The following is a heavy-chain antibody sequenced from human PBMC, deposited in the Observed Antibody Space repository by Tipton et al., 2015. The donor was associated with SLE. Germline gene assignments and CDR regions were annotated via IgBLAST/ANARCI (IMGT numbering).Heavy chain of an antibody. CDR1: NGSISRSRSY. CDR3: ARTKSWDDDAFDI. D-gene: IGHD1-26*01. J-gene: IGHJ3*02. Sequence: TLSLTCIVSNGSISRSRSYWGWFRQPPGKGLEWIGSKYYSGNTDYNPSLRSRVTISVDTSKNQFSLRLSSVTAADTAIYYCARTKSWDDDAFDIWGQGTMVTVSS. V-gene: IGHV4-39*01. CDR2: KYYSGNT.